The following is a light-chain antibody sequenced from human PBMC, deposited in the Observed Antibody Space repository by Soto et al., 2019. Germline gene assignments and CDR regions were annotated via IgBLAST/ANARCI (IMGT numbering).Light chain of an antibody. CDR2: DAS. CDR3: QQRSNCPLT. J-gene: IGKJ4*01. Sequence: EIVLTQSPATLSLSPGERATLSCRASQSVSSYLAWYQQKPGQAPRLLIYDASNGATGIPARFSGSGSGTDFTLTISSREPEDFAVYYCQQRSNCPLTFGGGTKVEIK. V-gene: IGKV3-11*01. CDR1: QSVSSY.